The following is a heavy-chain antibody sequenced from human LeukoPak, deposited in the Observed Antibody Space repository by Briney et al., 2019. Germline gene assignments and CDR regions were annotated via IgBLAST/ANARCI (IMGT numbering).Heavy chain of an antibody. CDR1: GGTFSSYA. CDR2: IIPILGIA. V-gene: IGHV1-69*04. Sequence: ASVKVSCKASGGTFSSYAISWVRLAPGQGLEWMGRIIPILGIANYAQKFQGRVTITADKSTSTAYMELSSLRSEDTAVYYCARCNSGCFNWFDPWGQGTLVTVSS. CDR3: ARCNSGCFNWFDP. J-gene: IGHJ5*02. D-gene: IGHD2-15*01.